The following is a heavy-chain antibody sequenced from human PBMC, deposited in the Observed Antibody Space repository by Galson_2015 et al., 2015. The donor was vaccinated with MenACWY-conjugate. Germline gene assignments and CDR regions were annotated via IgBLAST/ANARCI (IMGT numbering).Heavy chain of an antibody. CDR1: GDSIARSNY. CDR2: IYLNGIT. CDR3: TRRKSLGAAAVVFDS. J-gene: IGHJ4*02. V-gene: IGHV4-4*02. D-gene: IGHD6-13*01. Sequence: LSLTCAVSGDSIARSNYWSWVRQPLGRGLEWIGEIYLNGITNYNPSLKSRVVISIDRSNNQLSLKLPSVTAAGTAVYYCTRRKSLGAAAVVFDSWGLGILVTVSS.